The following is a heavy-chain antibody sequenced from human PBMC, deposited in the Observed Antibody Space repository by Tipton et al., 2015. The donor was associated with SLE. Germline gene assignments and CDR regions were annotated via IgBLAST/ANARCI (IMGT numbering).Heavy chain of an antibody. Sequence: SLRLSCTASAFTFSSYWMTWVRQAPGKGLEWVANIKEDGSDKNYVDSLKGRLTISRDNSKSTVYLQMNSLRDEDTTLYYCAKIGLQYGSSPARNWGQGTLVSVSA. CDR2: IKEDGSDK. CDR1: AFTFSSYW. CDR3: AKIGLQYGSSPARN. V-gene: IGHV3-7*03. J-gene: IGHJ1*01. D-gene: IGHD6-19*01.